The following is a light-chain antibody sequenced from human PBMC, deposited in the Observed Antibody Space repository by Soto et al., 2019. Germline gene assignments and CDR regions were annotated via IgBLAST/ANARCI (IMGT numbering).Light chain of an antibody. V-gene: IGLV2-14*01. Sequence: QSALTQPASVSGSPGQSITSYCTGTNSDIGGYNYVSWYQQYPGKAPKVIIYEVTNRPTGVSNRFSGSKSGKAASLTISGLQAEDEADYYCSSYRSVGTIVFGTGTKVTVL. CDR2: EVT. CDR3: SSYRSVGTIV. CDR1: NSDIGGYNY. J-gene: IGLJ1*01.